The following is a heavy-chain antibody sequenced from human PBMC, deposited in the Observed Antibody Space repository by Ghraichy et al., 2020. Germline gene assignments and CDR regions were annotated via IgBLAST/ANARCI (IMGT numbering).Heavy chain of an antibody. CDR1: GFTFSNYA. CDR3: AKDISLVPAATWYYYSLDV. CDR2: ISVSGSST. D-gene: IGHD2-2*01. V-gene: IGHV3-23*01. J-gene: IGHJ6*02. Sequence: GXSLRLSCAASGFTFSNYAMSWVRQAPGKGLEWVSTISVSGSSTYYADSVKGRFTISRDNSKNTLFLQMNNLRAEDTAIYYCAKDISLVPAATWYYYSLDVGGQGTTVTVSS.